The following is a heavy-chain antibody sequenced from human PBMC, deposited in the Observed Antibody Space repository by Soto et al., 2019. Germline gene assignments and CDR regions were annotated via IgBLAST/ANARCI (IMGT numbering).Heavy chain of an antibody. J-gene: IGHJ4*02. Sequence: EVQLLESGGGLVQPGGSLRLSCAASGFTFSTYAMSWVRQVPGKGLEWVSAISGSGSSTYYADSVKGRFTISRDTSTNTLYLQMHTLRAEDTAVYYCATGPGFYCSSASCYKPFDYWGQGNLVTVSS. CDR2: ISGSGSST. CDR3: ATGPGFYCSSASCYKPFDY. D-gene: IGHD2-2*02. CDR1: GFTFSTYA. V-gene: IGHV3-23*01.